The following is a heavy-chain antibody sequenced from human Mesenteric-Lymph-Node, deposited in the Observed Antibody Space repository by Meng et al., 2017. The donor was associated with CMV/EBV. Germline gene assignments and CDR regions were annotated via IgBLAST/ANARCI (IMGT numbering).Heavy chain of an antibody. J-gene: IGHJ6*02. CDR2: IWDDGSKK. D-gene: IGHD5-12*01. V-gene: IGHV3-30*02. CDR1: GFTFRSYG. CDR3: AKSDGVAYTGLRGRYFFQYGLGV. Sequence: GESLKISCAASGFTFRSYGMHWVRQAPGKGLEWVAFIWDDGSKKYYADSVKGRFIISRDNSKSTLDLQMNSLRVEDTAVYYCAKSDGVAYTGLRGRYFFQYGLGVWGQGTTVTVSS.